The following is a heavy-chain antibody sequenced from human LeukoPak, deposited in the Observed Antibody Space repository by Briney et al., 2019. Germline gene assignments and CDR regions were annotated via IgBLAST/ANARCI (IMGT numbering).Heavy chain of an antibody. V-gene: IGHV4-59*12. Sequence: SETLSLTCAVSGGSLSGSYWSWIRQFPGKGLEWIGFVFYTGSFNYNPSLKSRVRISVDTSRNQFSLKLSSVTAADTAVYYCASDRAIAGSGTFDIWGQGTMVTVSS. J-gene: IGHJ3*02. CDR1: GGSLSGSY. D-gene: IGHD3-10*01. CDR3: ASDRAIAGSGTFDI. CDR2: VFYTGSF.